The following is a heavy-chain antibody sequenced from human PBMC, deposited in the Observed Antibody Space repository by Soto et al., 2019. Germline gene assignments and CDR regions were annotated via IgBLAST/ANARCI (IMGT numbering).Heavy chain of an antibody. CDR3: AKVWQYYYYGMDV. J-gene: IGHJ6*02. V-gene: IGHV3-23*01. Sequence: GGSLRLSCAASEFTFSNYAMTWVRQAPGKGLEWVSAISNSGYSTYYAVSVKGRFTISRDNSKNTLYLQMNYLRAEDTAIYYCAKVWQYYYYGMDVWGLGTTVTVSS. CDR2: ISNSGYST. CDR1: EFTFSNYA.